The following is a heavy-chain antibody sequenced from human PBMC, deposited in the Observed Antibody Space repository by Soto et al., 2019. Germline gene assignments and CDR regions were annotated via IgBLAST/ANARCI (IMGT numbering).Heavy chain of an antibody. Sequence: QVRLQESGPGLVKPSQTLTLTCTVSGGSISSGYYYWSWIRQPAAKGLEWIGYIYSSGSTYYNPSLKSRVTISVDTSKNQFSLKLSSVTAADTAVYYCARVQYYYGSGSYDFDYWGQGTLVTVSS. CDR1: GGSISSGYYY. D-gene: IGHD3-10*01. V-gene: IGHV4-30-4*01. J-gene: IGHJ4*02. CDR3: ARVQYYYGSGSYDFDY. CDR2: IYSSGST.